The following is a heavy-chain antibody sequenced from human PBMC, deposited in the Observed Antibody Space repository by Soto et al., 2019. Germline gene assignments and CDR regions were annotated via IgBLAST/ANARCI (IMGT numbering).Heavy chain of an antibody. CDR2: IKAYSGNT. V-gene: IGHV1-18*01. Sequence: QLPLVQSGPEAKKPGASVKVSCQASGYTFATSTISWLRQAPGQGPEWMGWIKAYSGNTNYAQKLQGRLTMTTDTSTSTAYMELRSLTTDDTAIYYCAIADYGDDDYWGQGTLVTVSS. CDR1: GYTFATST. J-gene: IGHJ4*02. CDR3: AIADYGDDDY. D-gene: IGHD4-17*01.